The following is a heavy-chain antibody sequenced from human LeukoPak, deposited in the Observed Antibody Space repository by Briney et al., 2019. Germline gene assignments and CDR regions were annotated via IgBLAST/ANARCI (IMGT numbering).Heavy chain of an antibody. J-gene: IGHJ6*02. CDR2: IPFDGSNK. V-gene: IGHV3-30*18. CDR3: AKDGSSYYYYGMDV. Sequence: PGGSLRLSCAASGFTFSSYAMSWVRQAPGKGLEWVALIPFDGSNKFYADPVKGRFTISRDNSKNTLYLQMNSLRAEDTAVYYCAKDGSSYYYYGMDVWGQGTTVTVSS. D-gene: IGHD2-2*03. CDR1: GFTFSSYA.